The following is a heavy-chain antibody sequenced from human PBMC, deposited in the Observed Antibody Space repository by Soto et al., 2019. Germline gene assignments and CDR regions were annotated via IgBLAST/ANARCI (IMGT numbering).Heavy chain of an antibody. CDR2: ISGSGGST. D-gene: IGHD3-3*01. J-gene: IGHJ4*02. Sequence: VGSLSLSCAASGFTFIIYAMSWFRQAPGKGLEWVSAISGSGGSTYYADSVKGRFTISRDNSKNTLYLQMNSLRAEDTAVYYCAKARNYDFWSGYLGHLDYSGRGTLVTVSS. CDR1: GFTFIIYA. CDR3: AKARNYDFWSGYLGHLDY. V-gene: IGHV3-23*01.